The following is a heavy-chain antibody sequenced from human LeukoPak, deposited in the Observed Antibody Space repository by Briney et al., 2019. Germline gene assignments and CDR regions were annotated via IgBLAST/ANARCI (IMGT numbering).Heavy chain of an antibody. CDR3: AKDLYYYDSSGYIDP. V-gene: IGHV3-30*02. J-gene: IGHJ5*02. D-gene: IGHD3-22*01. Sequence: PGGSLKLSCAASGFTFSSYTMNWVRQAPGKGLEWVAFIRYDGSNKYYADSVKGRFTISRDNSKNTLYLQMNSLRAEDTAVYYCAKDLYYYDSSGYIDPWGQGTLVTVSS. CDR2: IRYDGSNK. CDR1: GFTFSSYT.